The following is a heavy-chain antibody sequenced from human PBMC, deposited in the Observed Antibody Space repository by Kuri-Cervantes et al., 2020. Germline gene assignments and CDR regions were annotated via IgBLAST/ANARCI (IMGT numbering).Heavy chain of an antibody. V-gene: IGHV3-30*18. J-gene: IGHJ3*02. CDR2: ISYDGSNR. Sequence: GGSLRLSCAASGFTFSSYGMHWVRQAPGKGLEWVAVISYDGSNRYYADSVKGRFTISRDNSKNTLYLQMNSLRAGDTAVYYCAKDSYGGIHPDAFDIWGQGTMVTVSS. CDR1: GFTFSSYG. CDR3: AKDSYGGIHPDAFDI. D-gene: IGHD4-23*01.